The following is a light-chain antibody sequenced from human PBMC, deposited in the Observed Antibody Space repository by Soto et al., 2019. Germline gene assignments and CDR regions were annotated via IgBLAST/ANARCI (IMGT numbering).Light chain of an antibody. J-gene: IGLJ2*01. V-gene: IGLV6-57*03. Sequence: NFMLTQHHSVSESPGKTVTISCTRSSGSIASNYVQWYQQRPGSAPTTVIYEDNQRPSGVPDRFSGSIDSSSNSASLTISGLKTEDEADYYCQSYDSSNQDVVFGGGTKLTVL. CDR2: EDN. CDR1: SGSIASNY. CDR3: QSYDSSNQDVV.